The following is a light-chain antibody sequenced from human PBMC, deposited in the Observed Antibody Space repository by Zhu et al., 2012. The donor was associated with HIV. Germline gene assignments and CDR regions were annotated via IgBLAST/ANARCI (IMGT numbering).Light chain of an antibody. V-gene: IGKV1-9*01. CDR1: ESISRY. Sequence: DVQLTQSPSFLSASVGDRVTITCRASESISRYLAWYQQKPGKAPKLLIYDASTLQSGVPSTFSGSGSGTEFTLTISSLQPEDFGTYYCQQLNTYPLFSFGPGTKVDIK. CDR3: QQLNTYPLFS. CDR2: DAS. J-gene: IGKJ3*01.